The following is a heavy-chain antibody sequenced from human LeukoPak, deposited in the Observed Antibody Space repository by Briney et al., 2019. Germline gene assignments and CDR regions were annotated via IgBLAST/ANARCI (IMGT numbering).Heavy chain of an antibody. Sequence: PGGSLRLSCAASGFTFSSYTMNWVRQAPGKGLEWVSSISSSSTYIHYADSVKGRFIISRDNAKNSLYLQMNSLRAEDTAVYYCAKFLKSMTTVFDPWGQGTLVTVSS. CDR2: ISSSSTYI. CDR1: GFTFSSYT. D-gene: IGHD4-11*01. CDR3: AKFLKSMTTVFDP. V-gene: IGHV3-21*04. J-gene: IGHJ5*02.